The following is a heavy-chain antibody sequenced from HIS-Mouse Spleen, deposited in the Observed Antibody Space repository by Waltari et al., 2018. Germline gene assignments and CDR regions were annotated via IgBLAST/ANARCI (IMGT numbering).Heavy chain of an antibody. J-gene: IGHJ3*02. Sequence: QVQLVQSVAEVKKPGASVKVSCKASGYTFTGYYMHWVRQAPGQGLEWMGWINPNSGGTNYAQKFQGRVTMTRDTSISTAYMELSRLRSDDTAVYYCASLSEYSSSSDAFDIWGQGTMVTVSS. CDR3: ASLSEYSSSSDAFDI. CDR2: INPNSGGT. V-gene: IGHV1-2*02. CDR1: GYTFTGYY. D-gene: IGHD6-6*01.